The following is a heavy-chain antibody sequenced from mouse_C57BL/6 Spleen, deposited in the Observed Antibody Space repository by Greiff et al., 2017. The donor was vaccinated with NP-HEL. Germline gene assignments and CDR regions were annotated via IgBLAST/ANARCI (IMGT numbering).Heavy chain of an antibody. CDR1: GYSFTDYN. D-gene: IGHD1-1*01. CDR3: ARGDYYGSSHYAMDY. Sequence: EVKLMESGPELVKPGASVKISCKASGYSFTDYNMNWVKQSNGKSLEWIGVINPNYGTTSYNQKFKGKATLTVDQSSSTAYMQLNSLTSEDSAVYYCARGDYYGSSHYAMDYWGQGTSVTVSS. J-gene: IGHJ4*01. V-gene: IGHV1-39*01. CDR2: INPNYGTT.